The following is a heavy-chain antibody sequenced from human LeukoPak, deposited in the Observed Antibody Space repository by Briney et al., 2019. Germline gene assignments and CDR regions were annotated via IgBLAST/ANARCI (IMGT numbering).Heavy chain of an antibody. V-gene: IGHV3-9*01. Sequence: TGGSLRLSCSASGFTFDDYAMHWVRQAPGKGLEWVSGISWNSGNITYGDSVKGRFTISRDNAKDSLYLQMNSLRTEDTALYYRAKGGAAADNYWYFDLWGRGTLVTVSS. CDR2: ISWNSGNI. CDR1: GFTFDDYA. J-gene: IGHJ2*01. D-gene: IGHD6-13*01. CDR3: AKGGAAADNYWYFDL.